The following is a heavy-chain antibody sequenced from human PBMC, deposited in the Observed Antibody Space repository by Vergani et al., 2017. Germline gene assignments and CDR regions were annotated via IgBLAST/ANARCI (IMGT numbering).Heavy chain of an antibody. D-gene: IGHD2-15*01. CDR2: IKSKTDGGTT. Sequence: EVQLVESGGGLVKPGGSLRLSCAASGFTFSNAWMSWVRQAPGKGLEWVGRIKSKTDGGTTDYAAPVKGRFTISRDDSKNTLYLQMNSLKTEDTAVYYCXRAQGFSGGSCYYCRTTIFDYWGQGTLVTVSS. CDR1: GFTFSNAW. V-gene: IGHV3-15*01. CDR3: XRAQGFSGGSCYYCRTTIFDY. J-gene: IGHJ4*02.